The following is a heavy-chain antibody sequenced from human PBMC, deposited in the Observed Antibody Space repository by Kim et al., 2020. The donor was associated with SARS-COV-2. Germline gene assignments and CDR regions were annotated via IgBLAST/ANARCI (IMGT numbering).Heavy chain of an antibody. Sequence: SETLSLTCTVSGGSISSYYWSWIRQPPGKGLEWIGYIYYSGSTNYNPSLKSRVTISVDTSKNQFSLKLSSVTAADTAVYYCARGLGILTGYYNVRDYWGQGTLVTVSS. CDR2: IYYSGST. D-gene: IGHD3-9*01. CDR1: GGSISSYY. CDR3: ARGLGILTGYYNVRDY. J-gene: IGHJ4*02. V-gene: IGHV4-59*08.